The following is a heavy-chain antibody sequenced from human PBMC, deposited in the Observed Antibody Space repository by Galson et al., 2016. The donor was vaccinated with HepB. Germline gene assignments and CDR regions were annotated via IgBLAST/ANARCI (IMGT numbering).Heavy chain of an antibody. J-gene: IGHJ4*02. D-gene: IGHD3-10*01. CDR3: MRWATMVRGGTFGDD. CDR1: GFSFNSFT. V-gene: IGHV3-21*01. Sequence: SLRLSCAASGFSFNSFTMNWVRQAPGKGLEWLSSIDNSGDYIYYADSVSGRFTISRDNAKKSLYLQMNSLGADDTALYYCMRWATMVRGGTFGDDWGQGTLVAVSP. CDR2: IDNSGDYI.